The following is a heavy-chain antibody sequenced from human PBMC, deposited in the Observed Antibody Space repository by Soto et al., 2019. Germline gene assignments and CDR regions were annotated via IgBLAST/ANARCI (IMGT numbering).Heavy chain of an antibody. CDR3: ARQRGYSSSLHYYYYYGMDV. V-gene: IGHV3-30-3*01. J-gene: IGHJ6*02. D-gene: IGHD6-6*01. Sequence: GGSLRLSCAASGFTFSSYAIHWVRQAPGKGLEWVAVISYDGSNKYYADSVKGRFTISRDNSKNTLYLQMNSLRAEDTAVYYCARQRGYSSSLHYYYYYGMDVWGQGTTVTVSS. CDR2: ISYDGSNK. CDR1: GFTFSSYA.